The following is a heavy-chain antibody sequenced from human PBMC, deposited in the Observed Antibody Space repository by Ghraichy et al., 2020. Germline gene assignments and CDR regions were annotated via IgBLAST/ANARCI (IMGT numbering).Heavy chain of an antibody. V-gene: IGHV1-18*04. J-gene: IGHJ4*02. CDR1: GYTFTSYG. CDR2: ISAYNGDT. Sequence: ASVKVSYKASGYTFTSYGISWVRQAPGQGLEWMGWISAYNGDTKYAQKLQGRVTMSTDTSTSTGYMELRSLRSDDTAVYYCARAPELRTGDYWGQGTLVTVSS. D-gene: IGHD1-14*01. CDR3: ARAPELRTGDY.